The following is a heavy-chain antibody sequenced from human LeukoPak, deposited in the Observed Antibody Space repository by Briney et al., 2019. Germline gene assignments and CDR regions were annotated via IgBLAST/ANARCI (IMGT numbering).Heavy chain of an antibody. Sequence: PGRSLRLSCAASGFTFSSYAMHWVRQAPGKGLEWVAVISYDGSNKYYADSVKGRFTISRDNSKNTLYLQMNSLRAEDTAVYYCAKVITTTIIGGFDYWGQGTLVTVSS. J-gene: IGHJ4*02. V-gene: IGHV3-30-3*01. CDR2: ISYDGSNK. CDR1: GFTFSSYA. D-gene: IGHD3-22*01. CDR3: AKVITTTIIGGFDY.